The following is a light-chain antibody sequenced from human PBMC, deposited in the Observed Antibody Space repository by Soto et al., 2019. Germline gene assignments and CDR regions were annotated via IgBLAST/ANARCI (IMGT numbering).Light chain of an antibody. CDR3: QQYGSSTPWT. V-gene: IGKV3-20*01. CDR1: QTVRNNY. CDR2: DAS. Sequence: IMLKQPPGTLSLSPGESATLSCRAIQTVRNNYLAWYQQKPGQAPRLLIYDASSRATGIPDRFSGGGSGTDFTLTISRLEPEDFAVYYCQQYGSSTPWTFGQGTKVDIK. J-gene: IGKJ1*01.